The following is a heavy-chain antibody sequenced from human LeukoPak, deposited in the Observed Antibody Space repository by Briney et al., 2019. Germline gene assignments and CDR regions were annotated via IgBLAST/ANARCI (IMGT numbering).Heavy chain of an antibody. CDR3: ARGLMMAVAGRGEFHY. CDR2: IYYSGST. Sequence: SETLSLTCGVYGGPFSDHYWSWIRQTPGKGLEWIGYIYYSGSTNYNPSLKSRVTISVDTSKNQFSLKLSSVTAADTAVYYCARGLMMAVAGRGEFHYWGQGTLVTVSS. CDR1: GGPFSDHY. D-gene: IGHD6-13*01. J-gene: IGHJ4*02. V-gene: IGHV4-59*11.